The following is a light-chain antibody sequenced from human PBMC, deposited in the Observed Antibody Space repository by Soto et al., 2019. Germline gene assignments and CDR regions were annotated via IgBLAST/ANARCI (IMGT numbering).Light chain of an antibody. CDR3: SSYTSRVDV. V-gene: IGLV2-14*01. J-gene: IGLJ1*01. CDR2: EVS. CDR1: SSDVGGYNY. Sequence: QSALTQPASVSGSPGQSITISCTGTSSDVGGYNYVSWYQQHPGKAPKLMIYEVSNRPSGVSNRFSGSKSGNTASLTISGLQAEDEADYYCSSYTSRVDVFGTGTKVTVL.